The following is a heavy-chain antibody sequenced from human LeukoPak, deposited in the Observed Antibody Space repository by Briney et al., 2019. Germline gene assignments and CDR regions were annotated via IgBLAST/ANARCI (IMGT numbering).Heavy chain of an antibody. J-gene: IGHJ3*02. V-gene: IGHV3-53*01. CDR3: ARGFRLGTGTDAFDI. Sequence: GGSLRLSCVASGFSLSNYGIHWVRQAPGKGLEWVSVIYSGGSTYYADSVKGRFTISRDNSKNTLYLQMNSLRAEDTAVYYCARGFRLGTGTDAFDIWGQGTMVTVSS. CDR1: GFSLSNYG. D-gene: IGHD7-27*01. CDR2: IYSGGST.